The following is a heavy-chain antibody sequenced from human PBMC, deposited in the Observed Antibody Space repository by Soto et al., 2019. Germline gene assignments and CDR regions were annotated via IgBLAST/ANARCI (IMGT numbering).Heavy chain of an antibody. CDR2: IYYRGNT. CDR3: ARLEGLATISYYFDY. V-gene: IGHV4-39*01. J-gene: IGHJ4*02. Sequence: QLQLQESGPGLVKPSETLSLTCSVSGDSINSDSYYWGWIRQPPGKGLEWIGSIYYRGNTYYNPSLKIRVTISLDKSKSQFSLKLNSVTAADSAVYFCARLEGLATISYYFDYWGQGTLVTVSS. D-gene: IGHD3-9*01. CDR1: GDSINSDSYY.